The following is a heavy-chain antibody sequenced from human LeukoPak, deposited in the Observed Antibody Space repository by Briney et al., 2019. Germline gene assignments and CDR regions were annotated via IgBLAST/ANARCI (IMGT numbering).Heavy chain of an antibody. CDR2: IWHDGSQT. V-gene: IGHV3-33*08. CDR1: GFTFSSYA. Sequence: GGSLRLSCAASGFTFSSYAMSWVRQAPGKGLEWVAVIWHDGSQTYYADSVKGRFTISRDNSKKTVHLQMNSLRAEDTAVYYCATDGLRYPLDWGQGTLVTVSS. D-gene: IGHD3-9*01. CDR3: ATDGLRYPLD. J-gene: IGHJ4*02.